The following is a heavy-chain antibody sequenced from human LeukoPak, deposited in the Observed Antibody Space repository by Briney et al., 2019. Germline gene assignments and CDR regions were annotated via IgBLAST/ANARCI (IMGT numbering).Heavy chain of an antibody. Sequence: GGSLRLSCEASGFTFSTNAMSWVRQAPGKGLEWVAFIRYDGSNKYYADSVKGRFTISRDNSKNTLYLQMNSLRAEDTAVYYCARDFEISSGWGQGTLVTVSS. CDR3: ARDFEISSG. CDR2: IRYDGSNK. D-gene: IGHD6-19*01. V-gene: IGHV3-30*02. CDR1: GFTFSTNA. J-gene: IGHJ4*02.